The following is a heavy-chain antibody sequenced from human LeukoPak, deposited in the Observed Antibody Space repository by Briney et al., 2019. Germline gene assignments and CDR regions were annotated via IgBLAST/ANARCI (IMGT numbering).Heavy chain of an antibody. D-gene: IGHD2-2*01. J-gene: IGHJ6*02. CDR2: ISSSGSTI. Sequence: TGGSLRLSCAASGFTFSSYEMNWVRQAPGKGLEWVSNISSSGSTIYYADSVEGRFTISRDNAMNSLYLQMNSLRAEDTAVYYCARDQLLLYYYYGMDVWGQGTTVTVSS. CDR1: GFTFSSYE. CDR3: ARDQLLLYYYYGMDV. V-gene: IGHV3-48*03.